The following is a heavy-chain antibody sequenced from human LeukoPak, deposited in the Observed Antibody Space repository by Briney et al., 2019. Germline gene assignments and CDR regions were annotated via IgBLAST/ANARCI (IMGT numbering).Heavy chain of an antibody. CDR1: GYSISSGYY. CDR3: AREMGLEYSSSSDY. J-gene: IGHJ4*02. CDR2: IYHSGST. V-gene: IGHV4-38-2*02. Sequence: SETLSLTCAVSGYSISSGYYWGWIRQPPGKGLEWIGSIYHSGSTYYNPSLKSRVTISVDTSKNQFSLKLSSVTAADTAVYYCAREMGLEYSSSSDYWGQGTLVTVSS. D-gene: IGHD6-6*01.